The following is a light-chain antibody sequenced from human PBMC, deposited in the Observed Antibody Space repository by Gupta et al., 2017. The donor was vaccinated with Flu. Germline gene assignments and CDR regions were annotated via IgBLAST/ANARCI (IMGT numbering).Light chain of an antibody. CDR1: ESIDRNF. CDR2: GTS. CDR3: HQYKTSPYT. V-gene: IGKV3-20*01. J-gene: IGKJ2*01. Sequence: FLAQSPGTLSLSPGERATLSCRAGESIDRNFLVWYHQKPGQAPRVLIYGTSNRAPGIPDRFSGGGSGTDFTLTINRLEPEDSGVFYCHQYKTSPYTFGQGTKVEIK.